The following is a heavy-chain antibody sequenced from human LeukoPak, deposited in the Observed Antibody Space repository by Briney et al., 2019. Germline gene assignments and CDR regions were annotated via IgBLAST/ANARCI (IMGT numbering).Heavy chain of an antibody. CDR1: GFTFSSYA. CDR3: ARSVYSYDSSLDY. V-gene: IGHV3-23*01. CDR2: ISGSGGSTT. Sequence: GGSLRLSCAASGFTFSSYAMNRVRQAPGKGLEWVSGISGSGGSTTYYADSVKGRFTISRDNSKNTLYLQTNSLRAEDTAVYYCARSVYSYDSSLDYWGQGTPVTVSS. J-gene: IGHJ4*02. D-gene: IGHD3-22*01.